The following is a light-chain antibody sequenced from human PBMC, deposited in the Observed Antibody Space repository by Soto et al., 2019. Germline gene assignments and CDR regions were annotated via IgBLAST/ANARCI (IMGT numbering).Light chain of an antibody. CDR2: DAS. CDR1: QDINNY. CDR3: QHYYNLLLT. J-gene: IGKJ4*02. V-gene: IGKV1-33*01. Sequence: DIQMTQSPSSLSASVGGRVTITCQASQDINNYLNWYQQKRGKAPKLLIYDASKLETGVPARFSGCGSGTDFTLTVTSLQPEDIATYFCQHYYNLLLTFGGGTKLEL.